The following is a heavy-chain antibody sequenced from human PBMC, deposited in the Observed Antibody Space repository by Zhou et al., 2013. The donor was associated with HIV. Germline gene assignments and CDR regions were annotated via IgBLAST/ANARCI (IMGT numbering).Heavy chain of an antibody. J-gene: IGHJ4*02. CDR1: GASISNHY. CDR3: AREGPVGATIWIT. D-gene: IGHD5-12*01. CDR2: IQYSGTT. Sequence: QVQLQESGPGLVKPSETLSLTCTVSGASISNHYWTWIRQPPGKRLEWIGYIQYSGTTDYNPSLKSRITMSVDTSKNQFSLKLSSVTAADTAVYYCAREGPVGATIWITWGQGTLVTV. V-gene: IGHV4-59*11.